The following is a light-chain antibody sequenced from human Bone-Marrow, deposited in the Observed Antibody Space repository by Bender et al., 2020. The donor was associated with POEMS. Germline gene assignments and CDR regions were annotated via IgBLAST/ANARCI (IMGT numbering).Light chain of an antibody. CDR1: SSDVGGYNL. CDR2: EVT. J-gene: IGLJ3*02. V-gene: IGLV2-8*01. CDR3: SSYAGSNNLV. Sequence: QSALTQPASVSGSPGQSITISCSGTSSDVGGYNLVSWYQQHPGKAPKLIIYEVTKRPSGVPDRFSASKSGNTASLTVSGLQAEDEADYYCSSYAGSNNLVFGGGTKLTVL.